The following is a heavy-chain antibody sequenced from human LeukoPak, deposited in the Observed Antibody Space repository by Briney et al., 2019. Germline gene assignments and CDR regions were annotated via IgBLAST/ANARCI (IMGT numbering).Heavy chain of an antibody. D-gene: IGHD2-15*01. J-gene: IGHJ4*02. V-gene: IGHV4-4*07. CDR1: GGSITSYY. CDR2: IYSSGST. CDR3: ARARGRLLLVDY. Sequence: SETLSLTCTVSGGSITSYYWNWIRQPAGKGLEWIGRIYSSGSTDYNPSLKTRVTMSVDTSTNQLSLNLSSVTAADSAVYYCARARGRLLLVDYWGQGTLVTVSS.